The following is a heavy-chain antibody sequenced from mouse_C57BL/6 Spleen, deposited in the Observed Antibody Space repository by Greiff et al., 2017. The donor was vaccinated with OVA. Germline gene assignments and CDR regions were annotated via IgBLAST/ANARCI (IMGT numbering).Heavy chain of an antibody. Sequence: QVQLQQPGAELVMPGASVKLSCKASGYTFTSYLMHWVKQRPGQGLEWIGEIDPSDSYTNYNQKFKGKSTLTVDKSSSTAYMQLSSLTSEDSAVYYCARGGPRFAYWGQGTLVTVSA. CDR3: ARGGPRFAY. D-gene: IGHD3-3*01. J-gene: IGHJ3*01. CDR2: IDPSDSYT. CDR1: GYTFTSYL. V-gene: IGHV1-69*01.